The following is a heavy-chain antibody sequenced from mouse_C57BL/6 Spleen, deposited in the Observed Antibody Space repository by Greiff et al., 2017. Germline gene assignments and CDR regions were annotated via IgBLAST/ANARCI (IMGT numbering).Heavy chain of an antibody. D-gene: IGHD2-4*01. J-gene: IGHJ4*01. V-gene: IGHV1-75*01. Sequence: VQLQQSGPELVKPGASVKISCKASGYTFTDYYINWVKQRPGQGLEWIGWIFPGSGSTYYNEKFKGKSTLTVDKSSSTAYMLLSSLTSEDSAVYFWARRGYDYDEWYYAMDYWGQGTSVTVSS. CDR1: GYTFTDYY. CDR3: ARRGYDYDEWYYAMDY. CDR2: IFPGSGST.